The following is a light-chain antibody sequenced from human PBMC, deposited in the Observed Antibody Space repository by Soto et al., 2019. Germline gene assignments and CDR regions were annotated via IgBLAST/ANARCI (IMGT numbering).Light chain of an antibody. V-gene: IGLV1-47*01. CDR2: RND. J-gene: IGLJ2*01. CDR1: SSNIGSNY. CDR3: AAWDDSLSAVV. Sequence: QSVLTQPPSASGTPGQRVTISCSGSSSNIGSNYVYWYQQLPGSAPKLLIYRNDQRPSGDPDRFSGSKSGTSASLAISGLRSEDEADYYCAAWDDSLSAVVFGGGTKLTVL.